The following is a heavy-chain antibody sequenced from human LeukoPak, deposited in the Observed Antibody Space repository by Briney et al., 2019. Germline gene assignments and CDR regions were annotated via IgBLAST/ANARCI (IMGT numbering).Heavy chain of an antibody. CDR2: IYTSGST. Sequence: SETLSLTCTVSGGSISSYYWSWIRQPAGKGLEWIGRIYTSGSTNYNPSLKSRVTRSVDTSKSHFSLKLSSVTAADTAVYYCARDYFDSSGYRWFAYWGQGTLVTVSS. CDR3: ARDYFDSSGYRWFAY. CDR1: GGSISSYY. V-gene: IGHV4-4*07. D-gene: IGHD3-22*01. J-gene: IGHJ4*02.